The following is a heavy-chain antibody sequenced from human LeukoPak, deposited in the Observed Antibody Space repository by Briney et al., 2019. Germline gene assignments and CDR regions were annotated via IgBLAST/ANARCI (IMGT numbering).Heavy chain of an antibody. J-gene: IGHJ4*02. CDR1: GFTFSSYV. V-gene: IGHV3-33*01. Sequence: GGSLRLSCAASGFTFSSYVSHWVRQAPAKGRAGVAVIWYDGSNKYYADSVKGRFTISRDNSKNTLYLQMNSLRAEDTAVYYCARGGYDSDYWGQGTLVTVSS. D-gene: IGHD3-22*01. CDR3: ARGGYDSDY. CDR2: IWYDGSNK.